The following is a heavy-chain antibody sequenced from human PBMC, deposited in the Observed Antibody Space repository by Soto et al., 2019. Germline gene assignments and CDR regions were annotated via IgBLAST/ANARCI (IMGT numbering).Heavy chain of an antibody. CDR3: VRGRYDILTGYSNWFDP. CDR2: MNPNSGNT. V-gene: IGHV1-8*01. CDR1: GYTLASYD. J-gene: IGHJ5*02. D-gene: IGHD3-9*01. Sequence: GASVTVCCKDSGYTLASYDRKWVRQATRQGLEWMGWMNPNSGNTGYAQKFQGRVTMTRNTSISTAYMELSSLRSEDTAVYYCVRGRYDILTGYSNWFDPWGQGTLVTVS.